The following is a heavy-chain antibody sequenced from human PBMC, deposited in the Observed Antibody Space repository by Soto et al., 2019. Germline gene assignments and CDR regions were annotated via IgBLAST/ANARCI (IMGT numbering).Heavy chain of an antibody. V-gene: IGHV4-59*08. CDR3: ARRWGAAVDY. CDR1: GGSISSYY. CDR2: IYYSGST. D-gene: IGHD1-26*01. Sequence: QVQLQESGPGLVKPSETLSLTCTVSGGSISSYYWSWIRQPPGKGLEWIGYIYYSGSTNYNPSLKSRVTMSVDTSKTQSSLNLSSVTAADTAMYYCARRWGAAVDYWGQGTLVTVSS. J-gene: IGHJ4*02.